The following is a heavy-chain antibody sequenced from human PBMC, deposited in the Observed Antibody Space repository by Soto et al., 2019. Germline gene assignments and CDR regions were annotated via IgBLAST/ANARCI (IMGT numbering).Heavy chain of an antibody. D-gene: IGHD5-12*01. V-gene: IGHV4-59*01. J-gene: IGHJ5*02. Sequence: SETLSLTCTVSGGSISSYYWSWIRQPPGKGLEWIGYIYYSGSTNYNPSLKSRVTISVDTSKNQFSLKLSSVTAADTAVYYCARSELDGRRWLQMTVSSNWFDPWGQGTLVTVSS. CDR2: IYYSGST. CDR1: GGSISSYY. CDR3: ARSELDGRRWLQMTVSSNWFDP.